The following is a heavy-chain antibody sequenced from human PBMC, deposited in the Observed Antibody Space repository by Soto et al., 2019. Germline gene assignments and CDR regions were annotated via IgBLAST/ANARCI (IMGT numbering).Heavy chain of an antibody. CDR3: ASYYYDSSGFHHYFDY. V-gene: IGHV3-23*01. CDR2: ISGSGGST. CDR1: GFTFSSYG. Sequence: PWGSLRLSCAASGFTFSSYGMSWVRQAPGKGLEWVSAISGSGGSTYYADSVKGRFTISRDNSKNALYLQMNSLRVEDTASYYCASYYYDSSGFHHYFDYWGQGTLVTVSS. J-gene: IGHJ4*02. D-gene: IGHD3-22*01.